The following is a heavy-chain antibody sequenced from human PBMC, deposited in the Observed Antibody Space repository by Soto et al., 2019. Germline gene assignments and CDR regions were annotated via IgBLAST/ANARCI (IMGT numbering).Heavy chain of an antibody. CDR2: INPNSGGT. J-gene: IGHJ4*02. V-gene: IGHV1-2*02. Sequence: EASVKVSCKASGYTFTGYYMHWVRQAPGQGLEWMGWINPNSGGTNYAQKFQGRVTMTRDTSISTAYMELSRLRSDDTAVYYCARGFITGTTKDFDYWGQGTLVTVSS. CDR3: ARGFITGTTKDFDY. CDR1: GYTFTGYY. D-gene: IGHD1-20*01.